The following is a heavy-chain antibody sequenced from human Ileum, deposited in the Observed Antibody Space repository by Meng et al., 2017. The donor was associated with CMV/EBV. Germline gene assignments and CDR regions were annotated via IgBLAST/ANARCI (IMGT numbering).Heavy chain of an antibody. J-gene: IGHJ5*02. V-gene: IGHV3-11*01. CDR3: ARDKIAAAAGVWIDP. CDR1: GFTFSDYY. D-gene: IGHD6-13*01. Sequence: GESLKISCAASGFTFSDYYMSWIRQAPGKGLEWVSYISSSGSTIYYADSVKGRFTIPRDNAKNSLYLQMNSLGAEDTAVYYRARDKIAAAAGVWIDPWGQGTLVTVSS. CDR2: ISSSGSTI.